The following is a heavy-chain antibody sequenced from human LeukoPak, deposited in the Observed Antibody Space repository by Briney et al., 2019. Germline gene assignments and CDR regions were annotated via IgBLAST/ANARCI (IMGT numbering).Heavy chain of an antibody. CDR1: GYTFTSYV. D-gene: IGHD6-19*01. Sequence: LFKDSGYTFTSYVTRGVRQVPEQGLEWMGWISAYNGNTNYAQKLQGRVTMTTDTSTSTAYMELRSLRSDDTAVYYCARDAGGIIAVAGTGFDYWGQGTLVTVSS. CDR3: ARDAGGIIAVAGTGFDY. J-gene: IGHJ4*02. CDR2: ISAYNGNT. V-gene: IGHV1-18*01.